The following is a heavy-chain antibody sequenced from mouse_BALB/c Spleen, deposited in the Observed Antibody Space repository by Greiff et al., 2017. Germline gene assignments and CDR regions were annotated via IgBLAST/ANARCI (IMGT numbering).Heavy chain of an antibody. Sequence: EVQLQQSGPELVKPGASVKIPCKASGYTFTDYNMDWVKQSHGNSLEWIGDINPNNGGTIYNQKFKGKATLTVDKSSSTAYMELRSLTSEDTAVYYCTYGSSLYYYAMDYWGQGTSVTVSS. CDR3: TYGSSLYYYAMDY. CDR2: INPNNGGT. CDR1: GYTFTDYN. J-gene: IGHJ4*01. D-gene: IGHD1-1*01. V-gene: IGHV1-18*01.